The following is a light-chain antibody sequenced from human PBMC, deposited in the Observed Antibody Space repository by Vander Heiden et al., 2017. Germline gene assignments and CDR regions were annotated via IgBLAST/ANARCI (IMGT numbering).Light chain of an antibody. J-gene: IGKJ4*01. V-gene: IGKV1-12*01. Sequence: IQLTLSPSSVSGSVGDRVTITCRASQGNSGWLVWYQQKPGRAPNLLSYGASRLQSGVPSRFSGSGSGTDFTLSISSLQPEEFATYYCQQGKSFPITFGGGTKVEIK. CDR1: QGNSGW. CDR3: QQGKSFPIT. CDR2: GAS.